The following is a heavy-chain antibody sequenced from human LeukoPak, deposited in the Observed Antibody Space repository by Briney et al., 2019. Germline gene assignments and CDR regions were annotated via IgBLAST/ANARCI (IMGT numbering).Heavy chain of an antibody. D-gene: IGHD6-13*01. CDR3: ATKRQQLDYCYYYMDV. Sequence: RASVRVSCKVSGYTLTELSMHWVRQAPGKGLEWMGGFDPEDGETIYAQKFQGRVTMTEDTSTDTAYMELSSLRSEDTAVYYCATKRQQLDYCYYYMDVWGKGTTVTVSS. CDR1: GYTLTELS. J-gene: IGHJ6*03. V-gene: IGHV1-24*01. CDR2: FDPEDGET.